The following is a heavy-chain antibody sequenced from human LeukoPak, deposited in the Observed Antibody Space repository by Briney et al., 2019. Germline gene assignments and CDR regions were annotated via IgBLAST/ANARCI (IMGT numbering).Heavy chain of an antibody. V-gene: IGHV3-23*01. CDR3: ATKRTEKTYYYDSSGYWDYYFDY. D-gene: IGHD3-22*01. Sequence: PGGSLRLSRAASGFTFSSYAMSWVRQAPGKGLEWVSAISGSGGSTYYADSVKGRFTISRDNSKNTLYLQMNSLRAEDTAVYYCATKRTEKTYYYDSSGYWDYYFDYWGQGTLVTVSS. CDR2: ISGSGGST. CDR1: GFTFSSYA. J-gene: IGHJ4*02.